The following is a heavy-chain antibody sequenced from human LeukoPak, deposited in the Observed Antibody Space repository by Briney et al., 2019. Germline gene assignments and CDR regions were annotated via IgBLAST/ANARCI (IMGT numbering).Heavy chain of an antibody. CDR1: GGSINSGHYY. J-gene: IGHJ5*02. Sequence: SETLSLTCTVSGGSINSGHYYWSWIRQHPGKGLEWIEYIYYSGSTYYNPSLKSRVGISADTSKNQFSLKLNSVTAADTAVYYCARGLYYDSSGTFFDPWGQGTLVSVSS. V-gene: IGHV4-31*03. CDR3: ARGLYYDSSGTFFDP. CDR2: IYYSGST. D-gene: IGHD3-22*01.